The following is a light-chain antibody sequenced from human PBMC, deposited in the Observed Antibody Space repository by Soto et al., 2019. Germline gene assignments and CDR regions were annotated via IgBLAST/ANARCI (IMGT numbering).Light chain of an antibody. CDR3: AAWDASLGGFYV. CDR1: RSSIGSNT. V-gene: IGLV1-44*01. CDR2: SNN. J-gene: IGLJ1*01. Sequence: HSVLTQPPSASGTPGQRVTISCSGSRSSIGSNTVNWYQHLPGTAPKLLIYSNNHRPSGVPDRFSASKTGASASLDISGLQSEDEGDYYCAAWDASLGGFYVFGTGTKGTVL.